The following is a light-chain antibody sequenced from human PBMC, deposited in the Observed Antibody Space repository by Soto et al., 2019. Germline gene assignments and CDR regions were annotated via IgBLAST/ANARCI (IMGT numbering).Light chain of an antibody. CDR3: QQYGSSPNT. J-gene: IGKJ2*01. CDR1: QSVSSRW. V-gene: IGKV3-20*01. Sequence: EIVLTQSPGTLSLSPGEGATLSCRASQSVSSRWLVWYQQKPGQAPRLLIYGASSRATGIPDRFSGGGSGTDLTLTISRLEPEDFAVYYCQQYGSSPNTFGQGTKVEMK. CDR2: GAS.